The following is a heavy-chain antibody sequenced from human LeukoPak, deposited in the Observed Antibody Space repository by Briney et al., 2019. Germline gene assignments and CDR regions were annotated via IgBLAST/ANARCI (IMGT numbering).Heavy chain of an antibody. D-gene: IGHD3-22*01. V-gene: IGHV3-21*01. J-gene: IGHJ4*02. CDR3: ARNYDSSGYYFDY. CDR2: ISSSSSYI. CDR1: GFTFSSYS. Sequence: GGSLRLSCAASGFTFSSYSMNWVRQAPGKGPEWVSSISSSSSYIYYADSVKGRFTISRDNAKNSLYLQMNSLRAEDTAVYYCARNYDSSGYYFDYWGQGTLVTVSS.